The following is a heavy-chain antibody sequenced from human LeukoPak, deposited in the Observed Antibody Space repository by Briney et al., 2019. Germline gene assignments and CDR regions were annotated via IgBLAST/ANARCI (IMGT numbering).Heavy chain of an antibody. V-gene: IGHV3-21*01. CDR3: ARGATDVTRWFDP. Sequence: GGSLRLSCVASGFSLRNFWMTWVRQAPGKGLECVSIISRASESIFYADSVKGRFTISRDNAKNSLYLQMNGLRAEDTAVYYCARGATDVTRWFDPWGQGTRVTVSS. D-gene: IGHD1-1*01. J-gene: IGHJ5*02. CDR2: ISRASESI. CDR1: GFSLRNFW.